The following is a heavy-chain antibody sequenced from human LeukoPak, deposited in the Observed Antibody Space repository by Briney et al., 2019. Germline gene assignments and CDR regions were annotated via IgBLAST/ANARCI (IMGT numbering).Heavy chain of an antibody. CDR1: GYTFTSYG. Sequence: ASVKVSCKASGYTFTSYGISWVRQAPGQGLEWMGWISAYNGNTNYAQKLQGRVTMTTDTSTSTAYMELRSLRSDDTAVYYCARDMGQYYYDSSGYVGGRGFDYWGQGTLVTVSS. CDR2: ISAYNGNT. J-gene: IGHJ4*02. D-gene: IGHD3-22*01. V-gene: IGHV1-18*01. CDR3: ARDMGQYYYDSSGYVGGRGFDY.